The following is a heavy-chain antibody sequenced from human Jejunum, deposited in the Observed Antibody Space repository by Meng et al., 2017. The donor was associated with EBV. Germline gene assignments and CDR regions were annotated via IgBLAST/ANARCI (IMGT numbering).Heavy chain of an antibody. J-gene: IGHJ6*02. Sequence: QGTRQESGPGLVKPSETLSLACTVSDGSISSSSFHWSWIRQPPGKGLEWLGFVYNSGNSKNNPSFQTRVSISVDTSKNEFSLRLSSVTAEDTAVYYCARGNVAGYYNYGMDVWGQGRTVTVSS. CDR3: ARGNVAGYYNYGMDV. D-gene: IGHD2-15*01. CDR2: VYNSGNS. CDR1: DGSISSSSFH. V-gene: IGHV4-61*01.